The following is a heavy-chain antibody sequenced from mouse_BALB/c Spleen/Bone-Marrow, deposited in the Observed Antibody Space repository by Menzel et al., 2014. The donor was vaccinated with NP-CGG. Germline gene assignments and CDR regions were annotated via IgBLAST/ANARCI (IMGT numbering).Heavy chain of an antibody. CDR2: IWAGGST. J-gene: IGHJ4*01. CDR1: GFSLTSYG. CDR3: ARDRGTTRAMDY. V-gene: IGHV2-9*02. Sequence: VMLVESGPGLVAPSQGLFITCTVSGFSLTSYGVHWVRQPPGKGLEWLGVIWAGGSTNYNSALMSRLSISKDNSKSQVCLKMNSLQTDDKAMYYCARDRGTTRAMDYWGQGTSVTVSS. D-gene: IGHD1-1*01.